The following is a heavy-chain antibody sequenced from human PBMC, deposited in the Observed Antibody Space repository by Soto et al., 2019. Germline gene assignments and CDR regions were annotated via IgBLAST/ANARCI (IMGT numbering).Heavy chain of an antibody. V-gene: IGHV3-30*18. CDR2: ISYDGSNK. CDR1: GFTFSSYG. Sequence: GGSLRLSCAASGFTFSSYGMHWVRQAPGKGLEWVAVISYDGSNKYYADSVKGRFTISRDNSKNTLYLQMNSLRAEDTAVYYCAKEDLDSSGFPDPKHAFDIWGQGTMVTVSS. D-gene: IGHD3-22*01. J-gene: IGHJ3*02. CDR3: AKEDLDSSGFPDPKHAFDI.